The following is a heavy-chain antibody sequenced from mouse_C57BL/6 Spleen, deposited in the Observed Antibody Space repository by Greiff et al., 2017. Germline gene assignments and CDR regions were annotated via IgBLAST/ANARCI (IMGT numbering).Heavy chain of an antibody. Sequence: QVQLQQSGPELVKPGASVKISCKASGYSFTSYYIHWVKQRPGQGLEWIGWIYPGSGNTKYNEKFKGKATLTADTSSSTAYMQLSSLTSEDSAVXYGAGDPYYYGSSSYYCDYWGQGTTLTVSS. V-gene: IGHV1-66*01. J-gene: IGHJ2*01. CDR1: GYSFTSYY. CDR3: AGDPYYYGSSSYYCDY. CDR2: IYPGSGNT. D-gene: IGHD1-1*01.